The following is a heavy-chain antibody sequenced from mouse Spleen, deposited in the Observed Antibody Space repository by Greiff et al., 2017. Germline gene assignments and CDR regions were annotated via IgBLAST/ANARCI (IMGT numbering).Heavy chain of an antibody. J-gene: IGHJ3*01. V-gene: IGHV14-2*01. CDR2: IDPEDGET. CDR3: ARSGDDYDWFAY. CDR1: GFNIKDYY. Sequence: SGAELVKPGASVKLSCTASGFNIKDYYMHWMKQRTEQGLEWIGRIDPEDGETKYAPKFQGKATITADPSSNTAYLQLSSLTSEDTAVYYCARSGDDYDWFAYWGQGTLVTVSA. D-gene: IGHD2-4*01.